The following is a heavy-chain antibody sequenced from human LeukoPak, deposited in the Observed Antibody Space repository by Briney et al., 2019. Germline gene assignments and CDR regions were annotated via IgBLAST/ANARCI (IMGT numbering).Heavy chain of an antibody. CDR1: GFTFSSYG. CDR3: AKQGVITLYYFDY. J-gene: IGHJ4*02. Sequence: GGSLRLSCAASGFTFSSYGMSWVRQAPGKGLEWVSAISGSGGSTYYADSVKGRFTISRDNSKNTLYLQMNSLRAEDTAVYYCAKQGVITLYYFDYWGQGTLVTVSS. CDR2: ISGSGGST. V-gene: IGHV3-23*01. D-gene: IGHD3-22*01.